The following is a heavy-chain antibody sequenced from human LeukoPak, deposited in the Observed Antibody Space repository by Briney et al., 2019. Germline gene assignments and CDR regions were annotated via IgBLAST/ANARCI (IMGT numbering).Heavy chain of an antibody. V-gene: IGHV3-30*03. Sequence: GGSLRLSCAASGFTFSNYGMHWVRQAPGKGLEWVAVISCHGDIKYYGDSVKGRFTISRDDSHTTLYLQMNSLRAEDTAVYYCARGEELLKTYFDYWGQGTLVTVSS. CDR3: ARGEELLKTYFDY. D-gene: IGHD1-26*01. CDR2: ISCHGDIK. CDR1: GFTFSNYG. J-gene: IGHJ4*02.